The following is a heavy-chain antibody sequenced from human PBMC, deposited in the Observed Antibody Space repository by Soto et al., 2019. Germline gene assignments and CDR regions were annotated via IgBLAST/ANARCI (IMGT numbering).Heavy chain of an antibody. D-gene: IGHD2-2*01. CDR1: GFTFSSYA. CDR3: AKDQHNHCSSTSCYLSPFDY. J-gene: IGHJ4*02. V-gene: IGHV3-23*01. CDR2: ISGSGGST. Sequence: GGSLRLSCAASGFTFSSYAMSWVRQAPGKGLEWVSAISGSGGSTYYADSVKGRFTISRDNSKNTLYLQMNSLRAEDTAVYYCAKDQHNHCSSTSCYLSPFDYWGQGTLVTVSS.